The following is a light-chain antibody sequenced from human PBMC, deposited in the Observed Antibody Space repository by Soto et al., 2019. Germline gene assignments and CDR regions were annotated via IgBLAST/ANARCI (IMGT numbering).Light chain of an antibody. V-gene: IGKV3-20*01. J-gene: IGKJ4*01. CDR1: QSIGSSY. Sequence: EIVLTQSRGTLSLSPGERATLSCRASQSIGSSYLAWYQQKPGQAPRLLIYGESSRATGIPDRFSGSGSGTDFTLTISRLEPEDFAVYYCQQYGSSGTFGGGTKVDIK. CDR3: QQYGSSGT. CDR2: GES.